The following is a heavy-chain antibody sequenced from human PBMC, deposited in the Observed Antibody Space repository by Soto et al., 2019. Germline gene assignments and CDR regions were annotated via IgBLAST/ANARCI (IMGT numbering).Heavy chain of an antibody. CDR1: GYTFTSYY. V-gene: IGHV1-46*01. Sequence: GASVKVSCKASGYTFTSYYMHWVRQAPGQGLEWMGIINPSGGSTSYAQKLQGRVTMTRDTSTSTVYMELSSLRSEDTAVYYCAGDRGDTVMFYGGQGTLVTVSS. J-gene: IGHJ4*02. CDR3: AGDRGDTVMFY. CDR2: INPSGGST. D-gene: IGHD5-18*01.